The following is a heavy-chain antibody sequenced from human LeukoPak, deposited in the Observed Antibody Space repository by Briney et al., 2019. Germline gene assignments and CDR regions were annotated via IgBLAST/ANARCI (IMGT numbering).Heavy chain of an antibody. CDR1: GFTFSSYA. D-gene: IGHD6-19*01. CDR3: AKDLIAVAGTALGY. Sequence: GGSLRLSCAASGFTFSSYAMSWVRQAPGKGLEWVSAISGSGGSTYYADSVKGRFTISRDNSKNTLYLQMNSLRAEDTAAYYCAKDLIAVAGTALGYWGQGTLVTVSS. V-gene: IGHV3-23*01. CDR2: ISGSGGST. J-gene: IGHJ4*02.